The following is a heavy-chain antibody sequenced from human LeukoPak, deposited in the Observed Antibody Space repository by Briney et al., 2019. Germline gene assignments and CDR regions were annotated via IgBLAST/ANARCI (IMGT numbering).Heavy chain of an antibody. CDR2: IYYSGST. Sequence: SETLSLTCTVSGGSISSGGYYWRWIRQPPGKGLEWIGYIYYSGSTNYNPSLKSRVTISVDTSKNQFSLKLSSVIAADTAVYYCARLGFFGSGSYYKHWFDPWGQGTLVTVSS. CDR3: ARLGFFGSGSYYKHWFDP. CDR1: GGSISSGGYY. D-gene: IGHD1-26*01. V-gene: IGHV4-61*08. J-gene: IGHJ5*02.